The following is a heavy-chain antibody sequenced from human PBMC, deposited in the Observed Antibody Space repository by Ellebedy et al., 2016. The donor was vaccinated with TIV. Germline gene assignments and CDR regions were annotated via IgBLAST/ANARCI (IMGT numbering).Heavy chain of an antibody. Sequence: SVKVSXKASGGTFSSYAISWVRQAPGQGLEWMGGIIPIFGTANYAQKFQGRVTITADESTSTAYMELSSLRSEDTAVYYCARGPEITMVRASYYYGMDVWGQGTTVTVSS. J-gene: IGHJ6*02. D-gene: IGHD3-10*01. CDR1: GGTFSSYA. CDR3: ARGPEITMVRASYYYGMDV. CDR2: IIPIFGTA. V-gene: IGHV1-69*13.